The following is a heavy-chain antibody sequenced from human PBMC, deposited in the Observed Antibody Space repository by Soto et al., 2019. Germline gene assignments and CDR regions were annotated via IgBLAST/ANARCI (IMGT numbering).Heavy chain of an antibody. CDR2: IKQDESDK. J-gene: IGHJ4*02. Sequence: EVQLVEAGGGLGQTGGALRLSCAVSGFRFRDYWMSWVRQAPGKGLEWVANIKQDESDKYYVDSVKGRFTISRDNAKNALYMQMNSLRVEDTAVYYCAAYCYTMTCTHFHGYSWGQGTQVTVSS. CDR3: AAYCYTMTCTHFHGYS. CDR1: GFRFRDYW. V-gene: IGHV3-7*03. D-gene: IGHD3-16*02.